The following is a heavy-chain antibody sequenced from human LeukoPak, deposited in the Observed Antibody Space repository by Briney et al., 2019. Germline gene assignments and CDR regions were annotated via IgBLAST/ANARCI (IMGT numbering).Heavy chain of an antibody. Sequence: GGSLRLSCAASGFTFSNFTMNWVRQAPGKGLEWVSSISSSSSYTFYADSVKGRFTISRDNSKNSLYLQMNSLRAEDTALYYCAGKRHNGYDGLGDLGGWGKGATVS. D-gene: IGHD5-12*01. CDR1: GFTFSNFT. CDR3: AGKRHNGYDGLGDLGG. J-gene: IGHJ6*03. V-gene: IGHV3-21*01. CDR2: ISSSSSYT.